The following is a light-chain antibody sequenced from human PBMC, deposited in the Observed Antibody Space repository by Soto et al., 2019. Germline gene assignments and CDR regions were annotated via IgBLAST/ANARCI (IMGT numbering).Light chain of an antibody. CDR1: QSISSY. V-gene: IGKV3-20*01. J-gene: IGKJ5*01. CDR3: QLYSTSLFT. Sequence: IVVTQSPGSLSLSPGERATLSCRASQSISSYLAWYQQKPGQAPRLLIYGASSRATGIPDRFSGSGYGTDCTLTISRLEPEDFAVYYCQLYSTSLFTLAQGTRLEIK. CDR2: GAS.